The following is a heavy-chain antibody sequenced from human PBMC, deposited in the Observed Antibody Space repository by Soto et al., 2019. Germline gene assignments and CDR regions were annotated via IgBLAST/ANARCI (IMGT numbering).Heavy chain of an antibody. J-gene: IGHJ4*02. CDR1: GGSFSGYY. V-gene: IGHV4-34*01. CDR3: ARAHPIVVVPAARGTIDY. D-gene: IGHD2-2*01. CDR2: INHSGST. Sequence: SETLSLTCAVYGGSFSGYYWSWIRQPPGKGLEWIGEINHSGSTNYNPSLKSRVTISVDTSKNQFSLKLSSVTAADTAVYYCARAHPIVVVPAARGTIDYWGQGTLVTVSS.